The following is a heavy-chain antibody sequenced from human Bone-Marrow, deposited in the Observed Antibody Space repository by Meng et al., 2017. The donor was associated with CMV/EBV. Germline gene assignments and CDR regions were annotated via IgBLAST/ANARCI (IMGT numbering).Heavy chain of an antibody. V-gene: IGHV3-74*01. CDR3: ARDKLIDNWNYVFYYYYGMDV. D-gene: IGHD1-7*01. Sequence: GESLKISCAASGFTFSSYWMHWVRQAPGKGLVWVSRINSDGSSTSYTDSVKGRFTISRDNAKNTLYLQMNSLRAEDTAVYYCARDKLIDNWNYVFYYYYGMDVWGQGTTVTVSS. J-gene: IGHJ6*02. CDR1: GFTFSSYW. CDR2: INSDGSST.